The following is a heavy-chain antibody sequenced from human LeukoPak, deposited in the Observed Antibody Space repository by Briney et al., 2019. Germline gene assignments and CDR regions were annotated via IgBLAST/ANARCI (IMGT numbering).Heavy chain of an antibody. CDR3: ARDLYYYYGMDV. CDR1: GFTFSDYY. J-gene: IGHJ6*02. Sequence: GGSLRLSYAASGFTFSDYYMSWIRQAPGKGLEWVSYISSSGSTIYYTDSVKGRFTISRDNAKNSLYLQMNSLRAEDTAVYYCARDLYYYYGMDVWGQGTTVTVSS. CDR2: ISSSGSTI. V-gene: IGHV3-11*01.